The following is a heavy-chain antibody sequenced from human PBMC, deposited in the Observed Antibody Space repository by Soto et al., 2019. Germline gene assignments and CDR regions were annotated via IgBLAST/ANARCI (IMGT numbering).Heavy chain of an antibody. CDR3: AKGGCDFGSVYRRYVFDM. J-gene: IGHJ3*02. Sequence: ASVKVSCKVSGYTLTELSMHWVRQAPGKGLEWMGGFDPEDGETIYAQKFQGRVTMTEDTSTDTAYMELSSLRSEDTAVYYCAKGGCDFGSVYRRYVFDMRGKGKMFT. V-gene: IGHV1-24*01. CDR2: FDPEDGET. D-gene: IGHD3-3*01. CDR1: GYTLTELS.